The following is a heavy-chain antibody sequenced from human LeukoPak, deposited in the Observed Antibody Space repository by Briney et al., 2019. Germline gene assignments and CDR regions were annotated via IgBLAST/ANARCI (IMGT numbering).Heavy chain of an antibody. D-gene: IGHD3-10*01. V-gene: IGHV3-23*01. CDR2: ISGSGGST. Sequence: QPGGSLRLSCAASGFTFSSYGMSWVRQAPGKGLEWVSAISGSGGSTYYADSVKGRFTISRDNSKNTLYLQMNSLRAEDTAVYYCARPLMYYYGSETYFWFDPWGQGTLVTVSS. J-gene: IGHJ5*02. CDR1: GFTFSSYG. CDR3: ARPLMYYYGSETYFWFDP.